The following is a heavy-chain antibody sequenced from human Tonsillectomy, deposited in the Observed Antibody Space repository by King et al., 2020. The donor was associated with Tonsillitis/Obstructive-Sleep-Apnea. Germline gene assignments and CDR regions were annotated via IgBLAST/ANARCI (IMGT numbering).Heavy chain of an antibody. J-gene: IGHJ3*02. D-gene: IGHD1-20*01. CDR1: GFTFSDYY. V-gene: IGHV3-11*01. Sequence: HVQLVESGGGLVKPGGSLRLSCAASGFTFSDYYMSWIRQAPGKGLEWVSYISSSGTTIYYADSVKGRFTIPRDNAKNSLYLQMNSLRAENTAVYYCASRNCDDAFDIWGQGTMVTVSS. CDR2: ISSSGTTI. CDR3: ASRNCDDAFDI.